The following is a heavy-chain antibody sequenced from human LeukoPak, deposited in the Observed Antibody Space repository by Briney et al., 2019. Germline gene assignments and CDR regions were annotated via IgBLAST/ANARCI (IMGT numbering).Heavy chain of an antibody. CDR2: ISYDGSNK. V-gene: IGHV3-30*04. J-gene: IGHJ6*02. Sequence: GGSLGLSCAASGFTFSSYAMHWVRQAPGKGLEWVAVISYDGSNKYYADSVKGRFTISRDNSKNTLYLQMNSLRAEDTAVYYCARGVVLQSLVLDWLMNMDVWGQGTTVTVSS. D-gene: IGHD3-9*01. CDR3: ARGVVLQSLVLDWLMNMDV. CDR1: GFTFSSYA.